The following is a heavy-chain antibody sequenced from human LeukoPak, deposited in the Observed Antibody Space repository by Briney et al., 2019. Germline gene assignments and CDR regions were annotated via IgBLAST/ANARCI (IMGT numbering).Heavy chain of an antibody. D-gene: IGHD1-26*01. V-gene: IGHV4-59*08. CDR2: IYYSGST. CDR1: GGSISSYY. CDR3: ARLYSGSCYSYYYYGMDV. Sequence: SETLSLTCTVSGGSISSYYWSWIRQPPGKGLEWIGYIYYSGSTNYNPSLKSRVTISVDTSKNQFSLKLSSVTAADTAVYYCARLYSGSCYSYYYYGMDVWGQGTTVTVSS. J-gene: IGHJ6*02.